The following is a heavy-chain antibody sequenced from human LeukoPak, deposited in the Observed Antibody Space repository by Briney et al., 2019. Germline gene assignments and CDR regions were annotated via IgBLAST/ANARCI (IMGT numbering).Heavy chain of an antibody. CDR1: GGSISSSSYY. V-gene: IGHV4-39*02. J-gene: IGHJ4*02. Sequence: SETLSLTCTVSGGSISSSSYYWGWIRQPPGKGLEWIGSIYYSGSTYYNPSLKSRVTISVDTSKNQFSLKLSSVTAADTAVYYCAKDLGRVHLNHAFDIWGQGTLVTVSS. CDR2: IYYSGST. CDR3: AKDLGRVHLNHAFDI. D-gene: IGHD3-16*01.